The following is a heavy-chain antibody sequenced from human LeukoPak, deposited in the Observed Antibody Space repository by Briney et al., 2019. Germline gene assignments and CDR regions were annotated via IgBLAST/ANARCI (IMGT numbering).Heavy chain of an antibody. J-gene: IGHJ4*02. D-gene: IGHD5-18*01. Sequence: PSETLSLTCAVYGGSFSGYYWSWIRQPPGKWLEWIGEINHSGSTNYNPSPKSRVTISVDTSKNQFSLKLSSVTAADTAVYYCARGKARGYSYGLYYWGQGTLVTVSS. V-gene: IGHV4-34*01. CDR2: INHSGST. CDR3: ARGKARGYSYGLYY. CDR1: GGSFSGYY.